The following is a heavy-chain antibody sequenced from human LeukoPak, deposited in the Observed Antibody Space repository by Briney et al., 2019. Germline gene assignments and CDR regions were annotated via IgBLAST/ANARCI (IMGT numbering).Heavy chain of an antibody. V-gene: IGHV4-30-4*01. D-gene: IGHD6-19*01. CDR2: IYYSGST. Sequence: SQTLSLTCTVSGGSISSGDYYWSWIRQPPGKGLEWIGYIYYSGSTYYNPSLKSRVTISVDTSKNQFSLKLSSVTAADTAVYYCARGATSGWLNDYWGQGTLVTVSS. J-gene: IGHJ4*02. CDR3: ARGATSGWLNDY. CDR1: GGSISSGDYY.